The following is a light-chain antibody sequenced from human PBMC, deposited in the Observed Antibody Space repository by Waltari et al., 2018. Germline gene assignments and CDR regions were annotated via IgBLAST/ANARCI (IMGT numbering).Light chain of an antibody. CDR2: FRSDLDK. Sequence: QAVLTQPSSLSASPGASARLTCTLHGGINVADRKIYWYQQKPGRPPQYLLRFRSDLDKRQALELPSRFSGSKDASANAGILLISGVQSEDEADYYCMIWHSSASVFGGGTTLTVL. J-gene: IGLJ2*01. CDR1: GGINVADRK. V-gene: IGLV5-45*03. CDR3: MIWHSSASV.